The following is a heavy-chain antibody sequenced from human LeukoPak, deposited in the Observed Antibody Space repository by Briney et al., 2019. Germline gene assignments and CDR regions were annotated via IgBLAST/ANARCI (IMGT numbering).Heavy chain of an antibody. D-gene: IGHD2-2*01. J-gene: IGHJ5*02. V-gene: IGHV4-59*01. CDR1: GGSISSYY. CDR3: ARGGTYCSSNRCYDLNWFDP. CDR2: IYYSGST. Sequence: SESLSLTCTVSGGSISSYYWSWIRQSPGKGLEWIGYIYYSGSTNYNPSLKSRVTISVDTSKNQFSLKLTSVTAADTAVYYCARGGTYCSSNRCYDLNWFDPWGQGTLVTVSS.